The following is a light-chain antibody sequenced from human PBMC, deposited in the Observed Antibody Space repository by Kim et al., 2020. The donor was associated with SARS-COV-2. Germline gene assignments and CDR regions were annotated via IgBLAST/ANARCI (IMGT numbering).Light chain of an antibody. J-gene: IGLJ2*01. V-gene: IGLV2-11*03. CDR1: SSDVGGYNY. CDR3: CSYAGSYTLV. Sequence: QSVTISCTGTSSDVGGYNYVSWYQQHPDKAPRLMIFDVTKRPSGVPDRFSGSKTGDTASLTISGLQADDDADYYCCSYAGSYTLVFGGGTKLTVL. CDR2: DVT.